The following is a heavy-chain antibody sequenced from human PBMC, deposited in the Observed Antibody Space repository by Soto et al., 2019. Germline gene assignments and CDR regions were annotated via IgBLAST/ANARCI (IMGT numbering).Heavy chain of an antibody. D-gene: IGHD3-3*01. CDR2: IYYSGST. CDR1: GGSISSYY. V-gene: IGHV4-59*08. CDR3: ARLKEDDFWSGYSYYFDY. Sequence: SETLSLTCTVSGGSISSYYWSWIRQPPGKGLEWIGYIYYSGSTNYNPSLKSRVTISVDTSKNQFSLKLSSVTAADTAVYYCARLKEDDFWSGYSYYFDYWGQGTLVTVSS. J-gene: IGHJ4*02.